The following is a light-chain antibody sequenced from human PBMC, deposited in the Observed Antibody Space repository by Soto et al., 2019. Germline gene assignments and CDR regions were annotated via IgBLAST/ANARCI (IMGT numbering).Light chain of an antibody. Sequence: IVMTQDPATLSVSPGDRATLSCRADQYVSSSVAWYQHKPGQAPRLLIHGASTRATDVPDRFRGSGFGTEFTLTIPSLHSEDFGGDYCQQYNNWLTVGQGTRLVIK. J-gene: IGKJ5*01. CDR1: QYVSSS. CDR2: GAS. V-gene: IGKV3-15*01. CDR3: QQYNNWLT.